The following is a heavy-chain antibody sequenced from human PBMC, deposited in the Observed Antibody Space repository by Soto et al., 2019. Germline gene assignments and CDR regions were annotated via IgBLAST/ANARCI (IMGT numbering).Heavy chain of an antibody. J-gene: IGHJ4*02. CDR3: ARDDRGSGWSLDY. D-gene: IGHD6-19*01. Sequence: PGGSLRLSCAASGFTFSSYGMHWVRQAPGKGLEWVAVIWYDGSNKYYADSVKGRFTISRDNSKNTLYLQMNSLRAEDTAVYYCARDDRGSGWSLDYWGQGTLVTVSS. CDR2: IWYDGSNK. V-gene: IGHV3-33*01. CDR1: GFTFSSYG.